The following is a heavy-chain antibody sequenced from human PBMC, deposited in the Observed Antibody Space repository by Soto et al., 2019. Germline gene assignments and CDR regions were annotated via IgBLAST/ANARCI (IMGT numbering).Heavy chain of an antibody. V-gene: IGHV4-31*03. CDR3: AREMNYYDTSGDSYFDY. CDR1: GGSISSGTYH. Sequence: QMQLQESGPGLVKPSQTLSLTCTVSGGSISSGTYHWSWIRHHPGKGLEWIGYIYYSGSTYYNPSLKSRLTISVDTSKNQFSLRLSSVTAADTAVYYCAREMNYYDTSGDSYFDYWGQGTLVTVSS. D-gene: IGHD3-22*01. CDR2: IYYSGST. J-gene: IGHJ4*02.